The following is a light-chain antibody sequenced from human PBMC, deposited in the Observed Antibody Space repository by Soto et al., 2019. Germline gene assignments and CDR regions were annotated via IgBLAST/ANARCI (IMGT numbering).Light chain of an antibody. CDR2: EAS. J-gene: IGKJ4*01. CDR1: QDINSY. V-gene: IGKV1-9*01. CDR3: QQTRSYPWT. Sequence: IQMSQSPTSLSASIGDRVSITRRASQDINSYLAWYQQKPGKAPNLLIYEASILQRGIPSRFSCSISGTDFTLTISSLQVEDFATYYCQQTRSYPWTFGGGTKVYIK.